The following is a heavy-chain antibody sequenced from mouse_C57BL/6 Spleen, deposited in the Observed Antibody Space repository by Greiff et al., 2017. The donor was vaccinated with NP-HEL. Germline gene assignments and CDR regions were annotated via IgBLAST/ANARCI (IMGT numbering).Heavy chain of an antibody. CDR3: AREGITTPRYYAMDY. V-gene: IGHV3-6*01. CDR1: GYSITSGYY. Sequence: DVKLQESGPGLVKPSQSLSLTCSVTGYSITSGYYWNWIRQFPGNKLEWMGYISYDGSNNYNPSLKNRISITRDTSKNQFFLKLNSVTTEDTATYYCAREGITTPRYYAMDYWGQGTSVTVSS. CDR2: ISYDGSN. J-gene: IGHJ4*01. D-gene: IGHD2-4*01.